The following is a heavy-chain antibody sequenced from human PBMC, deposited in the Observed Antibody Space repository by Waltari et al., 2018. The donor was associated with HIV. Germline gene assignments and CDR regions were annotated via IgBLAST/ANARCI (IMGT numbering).Heavy chain of an antibody. D-gene: IGHD3-22*01. CDR1: GYTFTNYW. Sequence: EVQLVQSGAEVRKSGESLKISCKASGYTFTNYWIAWVRQMSGEGLEWMGIIYPFDSDTRYNPSFEGHITISADKSLATAYLEWSNLNASDAAIYYCARLFYYDTTGYINNAFDIWGQGTVVTVS. CDR2: IYPFDSDT. V-gene: IGHV5-51*03. J-gene: IGHJ3*02. CDR3: ARLFYYDTTGYINNAFDI.